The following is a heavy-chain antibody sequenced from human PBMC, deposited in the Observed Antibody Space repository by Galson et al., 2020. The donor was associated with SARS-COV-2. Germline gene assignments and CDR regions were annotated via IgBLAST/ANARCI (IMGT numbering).Heavy chain of an antibody. J-gene: IGHJ6*02. D-gene: IGHD3-10*01. CDR3: ARASPGTQYGRDV. CDR2: ISSSGSTT. CDR1: GFTFSTYE. Sequence: GGSLRLSCAASGFTFSTYEMNWVRQAPGKGLEWVSYISSSGSTTYYADSLKGRFTISSDNANNSVYLQMNSLRAEDTAVYYCARASPGTQYGRDVWGQGTAVTVSS. V-gene: IGHV3-48*03.